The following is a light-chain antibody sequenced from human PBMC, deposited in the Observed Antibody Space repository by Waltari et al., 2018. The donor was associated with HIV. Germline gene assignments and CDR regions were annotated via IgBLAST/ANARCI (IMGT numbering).Light chain of an antibody. CDR1: SNDLGRYDL. CDR2: DVT. V-gene: IGLV2-23*02. J-gene: IGLJ3*02. Sequence: QSALTQPASVSGSPGQSITISCTGTSNDLGRYDLVSWYQHQPGRAPKLIIYDVTKWPAAVSHRFSGSKSGATTSLTVSGLQAEDEADYYCCSYAGITTWVFGGGTKVTVL. CDR3: CSYAGITTWV.